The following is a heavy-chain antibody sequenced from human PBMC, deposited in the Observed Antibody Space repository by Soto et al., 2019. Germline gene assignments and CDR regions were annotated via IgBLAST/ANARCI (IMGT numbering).Heavy chain of an antibody. V-gene: IGHV4-59*01. Sequence: QVQLQESGPGLVRPSETLSLTCDVSGGTMSGFCWSWIRQSPGKGLEWIGHVYYSGATDYNPSLKSRVTNSEDTSRRQFSLKHNSVSAAETAVYYCARGGTAARRPGFYFFYMDVWGKGTTVTV. CDR2: VYYSGAT. J-gene: IGHJ6*03. CDR1: GGTMSGFC. D-gene: IGHD6-6*01. CDR3: ARGGTAARRPGFYFFYMDV.